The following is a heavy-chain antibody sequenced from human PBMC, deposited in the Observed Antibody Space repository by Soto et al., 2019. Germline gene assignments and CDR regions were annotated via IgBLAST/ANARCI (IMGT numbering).Heavy chain of an antibody. V-gene: IGHV3-48*03. CDR3: ASAAGIVECGLNGMDV. CDR1: GFTFSSYD. Sequence: LELVESGGGLVQPGGSLRLSCAASGFTFSSYDMNWVRQAPGRGLEWVSYISSSGSTIYYADSVKGRFTSSRDNANNSLRLQMNWLSVEGTAVYYCASAAGIVECGLNGMDVWGQGTTVTVSS. J-gene: IGHJ6*02. CDR2: ISSSGSTI. D-gene: IGHD2-21*01.